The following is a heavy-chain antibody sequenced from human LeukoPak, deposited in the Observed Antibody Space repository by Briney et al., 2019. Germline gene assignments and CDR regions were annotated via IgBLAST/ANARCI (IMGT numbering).Heavy chain of an antibody. J-gene: IGHJ3*02. CDR2: INPSGGST. CDR3: ARVTPSNDAFDI. V-gene: IGHV1-46*01. Sequence: ASVKVSCKASGYTFTSYYMHWVRQAPGQGLEWMGIINPSGGSTSYAQKFQGRVTMTRDTSTSTVYMELSSLRPEDTAVYYCARVTPSNDAFDIWGQGTMVTVSS. CDR1: GYTFTSYY.